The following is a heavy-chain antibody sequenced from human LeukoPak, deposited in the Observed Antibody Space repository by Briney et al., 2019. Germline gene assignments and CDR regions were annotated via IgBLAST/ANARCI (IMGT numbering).Heavy chain of an antibody. V-gene: IGHV4-34*01. CDR2: INHSGST. Sequence: GSLRLSCAASGFTVSNNYMSWVRQPPGKGLEWIGEINHSGSTNYNPSLKSRVTISVDTSKNQFSLKLSSVTAADTTVYYCARSQYWFGELSHFDYWGQGTLVTVSS. J-gene: IGHJ4*02. CDR3: ARSQYWFGELSHFDY. D-gene: IGHD3-10*01. CDR1: GFTVSNNY.